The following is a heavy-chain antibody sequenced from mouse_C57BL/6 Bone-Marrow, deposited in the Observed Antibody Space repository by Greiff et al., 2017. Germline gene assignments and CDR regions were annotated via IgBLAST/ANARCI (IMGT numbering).Heavy chain of an antibody. Sequence: EVQGVESGGGLVKPGGSLKLSCAASGFTFSSYAMSWVRQTPEKRLEWVATISDGGSYTYYPDNVKGRFTISRDNAKNNLYLQMSHLKSEETAMYYWARGFPLVFDVWGTGTTVPVSS. J-gene: IGHJ1*03. CDR3: ARGFPLVFDV. V-gene: IGHV5-4*01. CDR1: GFTFSSYA. CDR2: ISDGGSYT.